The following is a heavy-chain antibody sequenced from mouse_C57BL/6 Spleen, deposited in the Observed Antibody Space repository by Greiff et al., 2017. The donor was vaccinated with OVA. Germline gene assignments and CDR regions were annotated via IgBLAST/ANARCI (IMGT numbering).Heavy chain of an antibody. V-gene: IGHV5-6*01. D-gene: IGHD2-1*01. CDR3: ARTPYGNPYYFDY. J-gene: IGHJ2*01. CDR2: ISSGGSYT. CDR1: GFTFSSYG. Sequence: EVKLVESGGDLVKPGGSLKLSCAASGFTFSSYGMSWVRQPPDKRLEWVATISSGGSYTYYPDSVKGRFTISRDNAKTTLYLQMSSLKSEDTAMYYGARTPYGNPYYFDYWGQGTTLTVSS.